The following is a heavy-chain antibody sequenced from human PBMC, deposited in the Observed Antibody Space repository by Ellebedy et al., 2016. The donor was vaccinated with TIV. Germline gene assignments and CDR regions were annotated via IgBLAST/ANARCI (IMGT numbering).Heavy chain of an antibody. CDR2: IFDTGST. CDR1: GGSMTRSSYY. V-gene: IGHV4-39*01. CDR3: ARSLLIFTFDKCYFDL. Sequence: SETLSLTCTVSGGSMTRSSYYWAWIRQPPGKGLEWIGNIFDTGSTYYNPSLKSRVTISVDTSENQFSLKLSSVTAADTAVYYCARSLLIFTFDKCYFDLWGRGTLVTVSS. D-gene: IGHD3/OR15-3a*01. J-gene: IGHJ2*01.